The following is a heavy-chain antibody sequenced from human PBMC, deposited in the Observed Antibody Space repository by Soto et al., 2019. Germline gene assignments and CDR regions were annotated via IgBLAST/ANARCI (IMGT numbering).Heavy chain of an antibody. CDR1: GGSISSGGYS. Sequence: QLQLQESGSGLVKPSQTLSLTCAVSGGSISSGGYSWSWIRQPPGKGLEWIGYIYHSGSTYYNPSLKSRVTISVDRSKNQVSLKLSSVTAADTAVYYCARGRPSAGHNWFDPWGQGTLVSVSS. D-gene: IGHD6-13*01. V-gene: IGHV4-30-2*01. CDR3: ARGRPSAGHNWFDP. J-gene: IGHJ5*02. CDR2: IYHSGST.